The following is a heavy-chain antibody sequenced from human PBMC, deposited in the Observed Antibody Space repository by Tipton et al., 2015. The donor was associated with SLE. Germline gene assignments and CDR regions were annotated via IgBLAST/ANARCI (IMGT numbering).Heavy chain of an antibody. Sequence: TLSLTCTVSGGSISSYYWSWIRQPAGKGLEWIGRIYTSGSTNYNPSLNSRVTMSVDTSKNQFSLKLSSVTAADTAVYYCARGPIGSGSYGLSFDYWGQGTLVTVSS. J-gene: IGHJ4*02. D-gene: IGHD3-10*01. CDR3: ARGPIGSGSYGLSFDY. CDR1: GGSISSYY. V-gene: IGHV4-4*07. CDR2: IYTSGST.